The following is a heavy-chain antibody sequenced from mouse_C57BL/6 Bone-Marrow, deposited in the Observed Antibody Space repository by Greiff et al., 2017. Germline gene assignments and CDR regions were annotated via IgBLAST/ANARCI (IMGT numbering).Heavy chain of an antibody. J-gene: IGHJ3*01. CDR3: ARREEFFAY. CDR1: SYTFTSYG. V-gene: IGHV1-81*01. Sequence: LQESGPELVKPGASVKLSCKASSYTFTSYGISWVKQRTGQGLEWIGEIYPRSGNTYYNEKFKGKATLTADKSSSTAYMELRSLTSEDSAVYFCARREEFFAYWGQGTLVTVSA. CDR2: IYPRSGNT.